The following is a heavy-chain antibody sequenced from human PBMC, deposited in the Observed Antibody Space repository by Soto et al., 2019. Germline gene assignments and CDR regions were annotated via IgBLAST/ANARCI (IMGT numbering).Heavy chain of an antibody. CDR2: IGVAGDT. J-gene: IGHJ4*02. CDR3: ASGGWGSSWYEGGSRIDY. D-gene: IGHD6-13*01. Sequence: EVQLVESGGGFVQPGGSLRLSCAASGFTFSGYDMHWFRQVAGKGLEWVSAIGVAGDTYYPDSVKGRFTVSREKAKSYLYLQMNSLRVDDTAIYFCASGGWGSSWYEGGSRIDYWGQGTLVTVSS. V-gene: IGHV3-13*01. CDR1: GFTFSGYD.